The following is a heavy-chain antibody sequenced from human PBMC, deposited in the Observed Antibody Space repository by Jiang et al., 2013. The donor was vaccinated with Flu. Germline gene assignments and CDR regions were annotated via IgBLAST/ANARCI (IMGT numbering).Heavy chain of an antibody. CDR1: SISSGGYY. Sequence: SISSGGYYWSWIRQHPGKGLEWIGYIYYSGSTYYNPSLKSRVTISVDTSKNQFSLKLSSVTAADTAVYYCARVGSSGYYYSGSGLYYFDYWGQGTLVTVSS. D-gene: IGHD3-22*01. V-gene: IGHV4-31*02. CDR3: ARVGSSGYYYSGSGLYYFDY. CDR2: IYYSGST. J-gene: IGHJ4*02.